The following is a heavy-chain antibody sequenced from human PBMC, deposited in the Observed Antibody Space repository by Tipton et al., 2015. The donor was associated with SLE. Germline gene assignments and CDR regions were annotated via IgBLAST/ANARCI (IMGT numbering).Heavy chain of an antibody. CDR3: AREVVAYDAFDI. V-gene: IGHV4-34*01. J-gene: IGHJ3*02. Sequence: TLSLTCAVYGGSFSGYYWSWIRQPPGKGLEWIGEINHSGSTNYNPSLKSRVTISVDTSKNQFSLKLSSVTAADTAVYYCAREVVAYDAFDIWGQGQWSPSLQ. D-gene: IGHD2-2*01. CDR2: INHSGST. CDR1: GGSFSGYY.